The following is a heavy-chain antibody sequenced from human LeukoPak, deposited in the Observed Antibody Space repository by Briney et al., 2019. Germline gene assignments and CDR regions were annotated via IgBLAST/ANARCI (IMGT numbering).Heavy chain of an antibody. J-gene: IGHJ5*02. CDR2: ISGSGGST. V-gene: IGHV3-23*01. D-gene: IGHD3-10*01. Sequence: GGSLRLSCAASGFPLRKYAMNWVRQAPGKGLEWVSAISGSGGSTYYADSVKGRFTISRDNSKNTLYLQMNSLRAEDTAVYYCANPTYYYGSGSYPPWGQGTLVTVSS. CDR1: GFPLRKYA. CDR3: ANPTYYYGSGSYPP.